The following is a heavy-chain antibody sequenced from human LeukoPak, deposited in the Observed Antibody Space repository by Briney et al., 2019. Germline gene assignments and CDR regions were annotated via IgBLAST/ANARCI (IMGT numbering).Heavy chain of an antibody. CDR2: ISSSGSTI. Sequence: PGGSLRLSCAACGFTFSSYEMNWVRQAPGKGLEWVSYISSSGSTIYYADSVKGRFTISRDNAKNSLYLQMNSLRAEDTAVYYCARAWSYSGYDFYLDYWGQGTLVTVSS. D-gene: IGHD5-12*01. J-gene: IGHJ4*02. CDR3: ARAWSYSGYDFYLDY. CDR1: GFTFSSYE. V-gene: IGHV3-48*03.